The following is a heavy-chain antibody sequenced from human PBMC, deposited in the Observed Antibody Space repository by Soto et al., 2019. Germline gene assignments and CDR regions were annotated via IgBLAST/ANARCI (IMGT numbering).Heavy chain of an antibody. V-gene: IGHV1-18*01. J-gene: IGHJ5*02. CDR1: GYTFTSYG. CDR2: ISAYNGNT. Sequence: QVQLVQSGAEVKKPGASVKVSCKASGYTFTSYGISWVRRAPGQGLEWMGWISAYNGNTNYAQKLQGRVTMTTDTSTSTAYMELRSLRSDDTAVYYCARDHITMVRGVIMTRRNWFDPWGQGTLVTVSS. CDR3: ARDHITMVRGVIMTRRNWFDP. D-gene: IGHD3-10*01.